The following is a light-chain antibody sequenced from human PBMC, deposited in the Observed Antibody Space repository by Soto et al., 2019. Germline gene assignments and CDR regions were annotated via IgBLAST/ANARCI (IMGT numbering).Light chain of an antibody. Sequence: EIVLTQSTGTLSLYPGERATLSCRASQSVSSSFLAWYQQKPGQAPRLLIYGASSRATGIPDRFSGSGSGNDFTLTISRLEPEDFAVYYCQQYGSSPRTFGQGTKLQIK. V-gene: IGKV3-20*01. CDR1: QSVSSSF. CDR3: QQYGSSPRT. J-gene: IGKJ2*01. CDR2: GAS.